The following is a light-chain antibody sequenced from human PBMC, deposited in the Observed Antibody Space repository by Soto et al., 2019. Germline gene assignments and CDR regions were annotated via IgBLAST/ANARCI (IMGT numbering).Light chain of an antibody. CDR1: QSVSSTY. V-gene: IGKV3-20*01. CDR2: GAS. CDR3: QQYGTSIT. Sequence: EIVLTQSPGTLSLSPGERVTLSCRASQSVSSTYLAWYQQKPGQAPRLLIYGASRRATGIPDRFSGSGSGTDFTLTISRLEPEDFAVYYCQQYGTSITFGQGTRLEIK. J-gene: IGKJ5*01.